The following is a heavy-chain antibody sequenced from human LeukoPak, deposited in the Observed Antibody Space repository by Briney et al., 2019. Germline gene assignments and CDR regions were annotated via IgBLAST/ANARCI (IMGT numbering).Heavy chain of an antibody. Sequence: PGGSLRLSCAASGFTFSSYGMHWVRQAPGKGLEWVAFIRYDGSNKYYADSVKGRFTISRDNSKNTLYLQMNSLRAEDTAVYYCAKDQGYCSSTSCYSYFDYWGQGTLVTVSS. CDR1: GFTFSSYG. CDR2: IRYDGSNK. D-gene: IGHD2-2*01. CDR3: AKDQGYCSSTSCYSYFDY. V-gene: IGHV3-30*02. J-gene: IGHJ4*02.